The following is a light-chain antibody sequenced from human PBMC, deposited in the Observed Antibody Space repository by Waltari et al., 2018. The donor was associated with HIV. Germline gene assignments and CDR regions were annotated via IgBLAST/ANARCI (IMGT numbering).Light chain of an antibody. V-gene: IGLV5-45*02. CDR1: SGIHVGTYT. CDR2: YKSDSDK. Sequence: QPVLTQPSSLSASPGASASLPCPLRSGIHVGTYTTNWYQQKPGSPPQYLLRYKSDSDKQQGSGVPSRFSGSKDASANAGILLISGLQSEDEADYYCMIWYSSAGVFGGGTKLTVL. CDR3: MIWYSSAGV. J-gene: IGLJ3*02.